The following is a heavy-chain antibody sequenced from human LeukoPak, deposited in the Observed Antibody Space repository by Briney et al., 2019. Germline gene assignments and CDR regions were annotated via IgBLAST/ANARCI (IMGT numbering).Heavy chain of an antibody. J-gene: IGHJ3*02. CDR1: GGSISSGGYP. Sequence: MTSETLSLTCGVSGGSISSGGYPWSWMRQPPGKGLEWIGSIYYSGNTYYNQSLKSRVTMSLDTSKNQFSLKLTSVTAADTAVYYCARALWWLDHDVFDIWGQGTMVTVSS. V-gene: IGHV4-30-4*07. D-gene: IGHD5-12*01. CDR3: ARALWWLDHDVFDI. CDR2: IYYSGNT.